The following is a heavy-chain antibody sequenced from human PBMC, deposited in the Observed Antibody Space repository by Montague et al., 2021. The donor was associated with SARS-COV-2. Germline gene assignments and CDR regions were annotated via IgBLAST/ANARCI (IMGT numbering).Heavy chain of an antibody. CDR3: ASSNFFPY. CDR1: GFTFSKFG. V-gene: IGHV3-23*01. Sequence: SLRLSCAASGFTFSKFGMNWVRQAPGEGLEWVSTIDPAGGATYYADSVRGRFAISRDNSKNILSLQMDSLTADDTAVYYCASSNFFPYWGQGTLITVSS. J-gene: IGHJ4*02. CDR2: IDPAGGAT. D-gene: IGHD6-6*01.